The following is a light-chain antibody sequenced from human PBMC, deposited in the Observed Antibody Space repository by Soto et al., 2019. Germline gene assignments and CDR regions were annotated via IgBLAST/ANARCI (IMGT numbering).Light chain of an antibody. CDR2: GAS. V-gene: IGKV1-33*01. CDR1: HDITNY. J-gene: IGKJ3*01. CDR3: QYCDYLPL. Sequence: DIQMTQSPSSLSASVGDRVTITCQASHDITNYLNWYQHKPGKAPKLLIYGASNLETEVPSRFSGSGSWTDFTFTISSLQPEDIATYYCQYCDYLPLFGPGTTVDFK.